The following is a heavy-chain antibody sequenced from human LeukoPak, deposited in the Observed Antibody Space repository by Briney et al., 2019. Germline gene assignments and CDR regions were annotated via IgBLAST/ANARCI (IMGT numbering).Heavy chain of an antibody. J-gene: IGHJ1*01. V-gene: IGHV3-23*01. CDR3: ARNDYGDYAHAEYFQH. D-gene: IGHD4-17*01. Sequence: GGSLRLSCAASGFTFSSYGMHWVRQAPGKGLEWVSAISGSGGSTYYVDSVKGRFTISRDNSKNTLYLQMSSLRAEDTAVYYCARNDYGDYAHAEYFQHWGQGTLVTVSS. CDR1: GFTFSSYG. CDR2: ISGSGGST.